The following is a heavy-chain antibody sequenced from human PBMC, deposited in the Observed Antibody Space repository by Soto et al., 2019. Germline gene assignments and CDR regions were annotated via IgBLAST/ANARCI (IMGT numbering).Heavy chain of an antibody. CDR2: MNARSGDT. Sequence: VASVKVSCKASGYTFSDFDINWLRQASGQGPEWMGWMNARSGDTFFAQRFQGKFNMTWDTSLSTAYMEVGSLTSDDTAIYYCARGNPFNYAGFDVWGQGTTVTVYS. V-gene: IGHV1-8*01. D-gene: IGHD3-16*01. CDR3: ARGNPFNYAGFDV. J-gene: IGHJ6*02. CDR1: GYTFSDFD.